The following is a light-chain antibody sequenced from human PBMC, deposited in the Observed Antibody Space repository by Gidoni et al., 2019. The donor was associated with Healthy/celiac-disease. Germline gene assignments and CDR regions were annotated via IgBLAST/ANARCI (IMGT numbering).Light chain of an antibody. CDR2: LGS. V-gene: IGKV2-28*01. CDR3: MQALQTSYT. J-gene: IGKJ2*01. Sequence: DMVMTQSPLSLPVTPGEPDSISCRSSQSLLHSNGYNYLDWYLQKPGQSPQLLIYLGSNRASGVPDRFSGSGSGTDFTLKISRVEAEDVGVYYCMQALQTSYTFGQGTKLEIK. CDR1: QSLLHSNGYNY.